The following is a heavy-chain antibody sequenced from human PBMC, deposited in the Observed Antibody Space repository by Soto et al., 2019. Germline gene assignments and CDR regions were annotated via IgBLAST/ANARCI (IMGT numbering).Heavy chain of an antibody. CDR3: VRGYDSSGYYGRYFDY. D-gene: IGHD3-22*01. J-gene: IGHJ4*02. Sequence: GASVKVSCKASGYTFTSYGISWVRQAPGQGLEWMGWISAYNGNTNYAQKLQGRVTMTTDTSTSTAYMELRSLRSDDTAVYYCVRGYDSSGYYGRYFDYWGQGTLVTVSS. CDR1: GYTFTSYG. CDR2: ISAYNGNT. V-gene: IGHV1-18*01.